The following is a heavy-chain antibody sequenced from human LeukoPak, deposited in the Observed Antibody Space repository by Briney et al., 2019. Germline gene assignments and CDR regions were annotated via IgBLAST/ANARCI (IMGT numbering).Heavy chain of an antibody. V-gene: IGHV3-30*18. D-gene: IGHD3-10*01. Sequence: PGGSLRLSWAASGFTFSSYGMHWVRQAPGKGLEWVAVISYDGSNKYYADSVKGRFNISRDNSKNTLYLQMNSLRAEDTAVYYCAKDRGLDYWGQGTLVTVSS. J-gene: IGHJ4*02. CDR1: GFTFSSYG. CDR3: AKDRGLDY. CDR2: ISYDGSNK.